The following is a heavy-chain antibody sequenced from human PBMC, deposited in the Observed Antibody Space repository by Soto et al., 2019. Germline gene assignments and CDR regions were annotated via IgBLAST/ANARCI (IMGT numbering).Heavy chain of an antibody. V-gene: IGHV4-59*01. CDR2: IYYSGST. CDR3: AREYSSSSGYYFDY. Sequence: ASETLSLTCTVSGGSISSYYWSWIRQPPGKGLEWIGYIYYSGSTNYNPSLKSRVTTSVDTSKNQFSLRLSSVTAADTAVYYCAREYSSSSGYYFDYWGQGTLVTVSS. J-gene: IGHJ4*02. CDR1: GGSISSYY. D-gene: IGHD6-6*01.